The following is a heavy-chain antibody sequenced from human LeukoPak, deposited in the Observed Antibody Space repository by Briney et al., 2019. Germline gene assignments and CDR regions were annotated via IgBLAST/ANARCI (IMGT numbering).Heavy chain of an antibody. J-gene: IGHJ4*02. Sequence: GASVKVSCKASGYTFTSYGISWVRQAPGQGLEWMRWISAYNGNTNYAQKLQGRVTMTTDTSTSTAYMELRSLRSDDTAVYYCARGRYSYDSSGYLDYWGQGTLVTVSS. CDR1: GYTFTSYG. D-gene: IGHD3-22*01. CDR2: ISAYNGNT. CDR3: ARGRYSYDSSGYLDY. V-gene: IGHV1-18*01.